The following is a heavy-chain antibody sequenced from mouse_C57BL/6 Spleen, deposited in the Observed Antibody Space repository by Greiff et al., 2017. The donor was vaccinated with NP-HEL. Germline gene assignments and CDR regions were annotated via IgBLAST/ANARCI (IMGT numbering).Heavy chain of an antibody. D-gene: IGHD2-1*01. CDR3: ASTDYGNYHFDY. Sequence: VQLQQSGPELVKPGASVKISCKASGYSFTDYNMNWVKQSHGKSLEWIGYINPNNGGTSYNQKFKGKATLTVNKSSSTAYMELRSLTSEDSAVYYCASTDYGNYHFDYWGKGTTLTVSS. CDR2: INPNNGGT. J-gene: IGHJ2*01. CDR1: GYSFTDYN. V-gene: IGHV1-22*01.